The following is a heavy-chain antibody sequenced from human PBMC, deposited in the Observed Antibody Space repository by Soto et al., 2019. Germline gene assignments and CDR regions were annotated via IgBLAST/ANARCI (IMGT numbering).Heavy chain of an antibody. V-gene: IGHV4-31*03. D-gene: IGHD3-3*01. Sequence: SLTCTVSGGSISSGGYYWSWIRQHPGKGLEWIGYIYYSGSTYYNPSLKSRVTISVDTSKNQFSLKLSSVTAADTAVYYCAREDHYDFWSGPGYWGQGTLVTVSS. J-gene: IGHJ4*02. CDR3: AREDHYDFWSGPGY. CDR1: GGSISSGGYY. CDR2: IYYSGST.